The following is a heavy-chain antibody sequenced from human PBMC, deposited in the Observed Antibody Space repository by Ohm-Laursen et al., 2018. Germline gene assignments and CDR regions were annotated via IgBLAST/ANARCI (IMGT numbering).Heavy chain of an antibody. J-gene: IGHJ6*02. D-gene: IGHD6-13*01. CDR3: ARVPHGIAAAGTYYGMDV. V-gene: IGHV3-9*01. CDR2: INWNSGDI. Sequence: SLRLSCSASGFTFGNYAMHWVRQAPGKGLEWVATINWNSGDIGYGDSVKGRFIISRDNARNSLYLQMNSLRSEDTAVYYCARVPHGIAAAGTYYGMDVWGQGTTVTVSS. CDR1: GFTFGNYA.